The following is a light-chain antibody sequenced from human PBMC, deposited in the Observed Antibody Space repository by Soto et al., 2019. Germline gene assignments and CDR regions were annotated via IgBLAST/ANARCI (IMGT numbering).Light chain of an antibody. Sequence: QSVLTQPPSVSAAPGQKVTISCSGSASNIGNHHVSWYQQLPGTAPKLLIYDNNERPSGIPDRFSGSKSGTSATLGITGLQTGDEADYYCGTWDNSPNTGWVFGGGTQLTV. CDR1: ASNIGNHH. CDR3: GTWDNSPNTGWV. J-gene: IGLJ3*02. V-gene: IGLV1-51*01. CDR2: DNN.